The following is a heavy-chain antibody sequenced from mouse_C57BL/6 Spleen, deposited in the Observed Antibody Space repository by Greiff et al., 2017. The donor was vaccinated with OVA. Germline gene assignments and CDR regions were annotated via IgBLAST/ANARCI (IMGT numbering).Heavy chain of an antibody. D-gene: IGHD2-10*01. Sequence: VQLKESGGGLVQPGGSLKLSCAASGFTFSDYGMAWVRQAPRKGPEWVAFISNLAYSIYYADTVTGRFTISRENAKNTLYLEMSSLRSEDTAMYYCARQAGSYYGNAMDYWGQGTSVTVSS. CDR1: GFTFSDYG. CDR2: ISNLAYSI. J-gene: IGHJ4*01. V-gene: IGHV5-15*01. CDR3: ARQAGSYYGNAMDY.